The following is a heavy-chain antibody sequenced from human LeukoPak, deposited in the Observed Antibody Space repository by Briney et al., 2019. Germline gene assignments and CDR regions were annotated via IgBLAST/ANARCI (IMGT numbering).Heavy chain of an antibody. Sequence: PSETLSLTCSVSGGSISSYYWSWIRQPPGKVLEWIGYIYYSGSTNYNPSLKSRVTISVHTSKNQFPLRLSSVTAADTAVYYCARDCSSTCSDAFDIWGQGTMVTVSS. D-gene: IGHD2-2*01. V-gene: IGHV4-59*13. CDR3: ARDCSSTCSDAFDI. CDR2: IYYSGST. J-gene: IGHJ3*02. CDR1: GGSISSYY.